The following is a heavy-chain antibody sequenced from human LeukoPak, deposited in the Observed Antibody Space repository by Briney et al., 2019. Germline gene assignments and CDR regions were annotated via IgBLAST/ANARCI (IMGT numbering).Heavy chain of an antibody. CDR1: GFTFSSYS. V-gene: IGHV3-48*01. D-gene: IGHD3-10*01. J-gene: IGHJ4*02. CDR2: ISSSSSTI. CDR3: ARGAITIVRGVLYYFDY. Sequence: GGSLRLSCAASGFTFSSYSMNWVRQAPGKGLEWVSYISSSSSTIYYADSVKGRFTISRDNAKNSLYLQMNSLRAEDTAVYYCARGAITIVRGVLYYFDYWGQGTLVTVSS.